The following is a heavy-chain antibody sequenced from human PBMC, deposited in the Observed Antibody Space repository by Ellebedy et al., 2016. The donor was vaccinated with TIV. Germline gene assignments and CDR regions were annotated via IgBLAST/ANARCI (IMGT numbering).Heavy chain of an antibody. V-gene: IGHV3-13*01. D-gene: IGHD2-2*01. Sequence: GESLKISCEASGLTFSRYDMHWVRQAIGKGLEWVSSIGFHGDKYYADSVKGRFAISRQNAKNSLYLEMSSLRAGDTAVYYCARGACSSDTCYWYFDLWGRGTPVTVSS. J-gene: IGHJ2*01. CDR2: IGFHGDK. CDR3: ARGACSSDTCYWYFDL. CDR1: GLTFSRYD.